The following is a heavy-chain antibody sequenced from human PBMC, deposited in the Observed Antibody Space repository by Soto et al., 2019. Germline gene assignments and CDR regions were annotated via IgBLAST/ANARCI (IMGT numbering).Heavy chain of an antibody. CDR2: ISAYNGNT. V-gene: IGHV1-18*04. CDR3: ARVARTGYYSYYYGMDV. D-gene: IGHD3-9*01. Sequence: ASVKVSCKASGYTFTSYGTSWVRQAPGQGLEWMGWISAYNGNTNYAQKLQGRVTMTTDTSTSTAYMELRSLRSDDTAVYYCARVARTGYYSYYYGMDVWGQGTTVTVSS. J-gene: IGHJ6*02. CDR1: GYTFTSYG.